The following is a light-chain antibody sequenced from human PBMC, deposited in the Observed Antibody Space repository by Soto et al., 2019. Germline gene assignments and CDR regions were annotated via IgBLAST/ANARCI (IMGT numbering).Light chain of an antibody. CDR3: SSYTSSSNLDVV. J-gene: IGLJ2*01. V-gene: IGLV2-14*01. CDR1: SSDVCGYNY. Sequence: QSVLTQPASVSGSPGQSITISCTGTSSDVCGYNYVSWYQQHPGKAPKLMIYDVSNRPSGVSNPLSGSKSDNTASLTISGLQAEDEADYSCSSYTSSSNLDVVLGGGTKLTVL. CDR2: DVS.